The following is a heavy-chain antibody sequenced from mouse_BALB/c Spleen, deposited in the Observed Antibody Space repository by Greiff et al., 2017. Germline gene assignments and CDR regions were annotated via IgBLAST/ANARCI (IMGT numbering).Heavy chain of an antibody. CDR2: ISYDGSN. Sequence: DVKLQESGPGLVKPSQSLSLTCSVTGYSITRGYYWNWIRQFPGNKLEWMGYISYDGSNNYNPSLKNRISITRDTSKNQFFLKLNSVTTEDTATYYCARLRDYAWFAYWGQGTLVTVSA. V-gene: IGHV3-6*02. J-gene: IGHJ3*01. CDR1: GYSITRGYY. CDR3: ARLRDYAWFAY. D-gene: IGHD2-4*01.